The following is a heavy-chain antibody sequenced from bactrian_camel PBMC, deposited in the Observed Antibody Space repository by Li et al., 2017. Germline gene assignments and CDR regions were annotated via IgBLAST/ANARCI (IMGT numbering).Heavy chain of an antibody. CDR1: GFTIDHRD. J-gene: IGHJ4*01. CDR2: MAWAGNRP. V-gene: IGHV3-1*01. CDR3: AADPSRELWVGYPPYKY. D-gene: IGHD5*01. Sequence: DVQLVESGGGVVRPGESLRLSCVASGFTIDHRDMTWVRQAPGKGLERISGMAWAGNRPWYAASVKGRFTMSRDNAKNTLYLQMNSLKPEDTAVYYCAADPSRELWVGYPPYKYWGQGTQVTVS.